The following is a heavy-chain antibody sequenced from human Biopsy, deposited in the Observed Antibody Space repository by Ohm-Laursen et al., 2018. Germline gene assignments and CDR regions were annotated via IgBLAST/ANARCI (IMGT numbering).Heavy chain of an antibody. Sequence: SLRLSCAASGFTFSRSWMHWVRHAPGKGLEWVSRFNSDGTDTTYADSVKGRFTISRDNAKNTLYLQMNSLRVEDTAVYYCAKAGRGYIDYWGQGTLVIVSS. CDR2: FNSDGTDT. CDR1: GFTFSRSW. CDR3: AKAGRGYIDY. V-gene: IGHV3-74*01. D-gene: IGHD5-18*01. J-gene: IGHJ4*02.